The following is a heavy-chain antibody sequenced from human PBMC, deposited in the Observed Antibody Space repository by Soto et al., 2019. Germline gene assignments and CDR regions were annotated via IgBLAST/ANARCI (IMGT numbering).Heavy chain of an antibody. CDR2: INAGKGNT. Sequence: ASVKVSCKASGYTFTSYAMHWVRQAPGQRLEWMGWINAGKGNTKYSQKFQGRVTTTRDTSASTAYMEVSSLRSEDTAVYYCARGLMVRGVIIKPLGYWGQGTLVTVSS. CDR3: ARGLMVRGVIIKPLGY. D-gene: IGHD3-10*01. CDR1: GYTFTSYA. V-gene: IGHV1-3*01. J-gene: IGHJ4*02.